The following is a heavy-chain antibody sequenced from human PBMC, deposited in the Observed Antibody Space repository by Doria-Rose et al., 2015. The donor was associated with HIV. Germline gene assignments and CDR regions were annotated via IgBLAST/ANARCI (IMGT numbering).Heavy chain of an antibody. D-gene: IGHD3-16*01. CDR3: ARARNFGSYVWGNSAFDY. J-gene: IGHJ4*02. V-gene: IGHV3-30*04. Sequence: ASGFTFSNYALHWVRQAPGKGLEWVALFSSDLTNKYYADSVKGRFSISRDTSKNTLYLQMNSLRPEDTALYTCARARNFGSYVWGNSAFDYWGQGTLVTVSS. CDR1: GFTFSNYA. CDR2: FSSDLTNK.